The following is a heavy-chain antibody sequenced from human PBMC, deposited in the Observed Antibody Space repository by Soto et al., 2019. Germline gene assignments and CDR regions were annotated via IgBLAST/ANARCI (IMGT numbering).Heavy chain of an antibody. V-gene: IGHV4-4*07. D-gene: IGHD6-6*01. CDR3: ARGGLAARKGRWFDP. CDR2: IYTSGST. CDR1: GGSISSYY. J-gene: IGHJ5*02. Sequence: SETLSLTCTVSGGSISSYYWSWIRQPAGKGLEWIGRIYTSGSTNYNPSLKSRVTMSVDTSKNQFSLKVNSMTAADTAVYYCARGGLAARKGRWFDPWGQGTLVTVSS.